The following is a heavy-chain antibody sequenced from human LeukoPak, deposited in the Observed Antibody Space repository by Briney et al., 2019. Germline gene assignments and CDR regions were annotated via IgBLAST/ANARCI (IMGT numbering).Heavy chain of an antibody. J-gene: IGHJ4*02. CDR3: ARDVSIVVVPVGPFDY. CDR2: ISWNSGSI. V-gene: IGHV3-9*01. Sequence: TGGSLRLSCAASGFTFDDYAMHWVRQAPGKGLEWVSGISWNSGSIGYADSVKGRFTISRDNAKNSLYLQMNSLRAEDTAVYYCARDVSIVVVPVGPFDYWGQGTLVTVSS. D-gene: IGHD2-2*01. CDR1: GFTFDDYA.